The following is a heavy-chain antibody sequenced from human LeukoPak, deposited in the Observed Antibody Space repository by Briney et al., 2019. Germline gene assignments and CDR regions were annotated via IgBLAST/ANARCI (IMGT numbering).Heavy chain of an antibody. Sequence: SETLSLTCAVYGGSFSGYYWSWIRQPPGKGLEWIGEINHSGSTNYNPSLKSRVTISVDTSKNQFSLKLSSVTAADTAVYYCARVPYTYYYDSSGYPRAYYYYYYMDVWGKGTTVTISS. CDR1: GGSFSGYY. J-gene: IGHJ6*03. V-gene: IGHV4-34*01. CDR3: ARVPYTYYYDSSGYPRAYYYYYYMDV. CDR2: INHSGST. D-gene: IGHD3-22*01.